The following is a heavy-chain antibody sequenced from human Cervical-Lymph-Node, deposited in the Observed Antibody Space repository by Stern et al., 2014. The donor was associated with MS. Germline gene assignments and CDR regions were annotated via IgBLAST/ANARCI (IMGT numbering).Heavy chain of an antibody. CDR2: IIPIFGTA. CDR1: GGTFSSYA. Sequence: VHLVESGAEVKKPGSSVKVSCKASGGTFSSYAISWGRQAPGQGLERMGGIIPIFGTANYAQKFQGRVTITADESTSTAYMELSSLRSEDTAVYYCARGELKEGLVRGMDVWGQGTTVTVSS. J-gene: IGHJ6*02. V-gene: IGHV1-69*01. D-gene: IGHD1-26*01. CDR3: ARGELKEGLVRGMDV.